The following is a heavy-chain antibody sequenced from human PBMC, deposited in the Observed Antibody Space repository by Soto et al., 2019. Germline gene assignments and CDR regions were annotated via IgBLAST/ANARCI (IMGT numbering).Heavy chain of an antibody. V-gene: IGHV3-7*01. CDR2: IKRDGSEK. Sequence: GGSLRLSCAASGFTFSSYWMSLVRQAPGKGLEWVADIKRDGSEKYYVDSVKGRFTISRDNAKNSLYLQMNSLRAEDTAVYYCERSPPVRGVTYEIYYFDYWGQGTLVTVSP. CDR3: ERSPPVRGVTYEIYYFDY. J-gene: IGHJ4*02. D-gene: IGHD3-10*01. CDR1: GFTFSSYW.